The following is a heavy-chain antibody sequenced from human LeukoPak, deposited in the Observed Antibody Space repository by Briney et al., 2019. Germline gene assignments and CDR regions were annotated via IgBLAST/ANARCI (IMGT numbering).Heavy chain of an antibody. CDR2: ISSSSSYI. D-gene: IGHD3-22*01. Sequence: GGSLRLSCAASGFTFSSYSMNWVRQAPGKGLEWVSSISSSSSYIYYADLVKGRFTISRDNAKNSLYLQMNSLRAEDTAVYYCARELDYYDSSGYYEATDYWGQGTLVTVSS. J-gene: IGHJ4*02. CDR1: GFTFSSYS. V-gene: IGHV3-21*01. CDR3: ARELDYYDSSGYYEATDY.